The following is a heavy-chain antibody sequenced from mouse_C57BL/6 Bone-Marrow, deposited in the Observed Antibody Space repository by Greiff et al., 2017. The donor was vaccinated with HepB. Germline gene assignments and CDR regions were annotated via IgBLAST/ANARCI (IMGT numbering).Heavy chain of an antibody. CDR3: ARRGLVAWFAY. J-gene: IGHJ3*01. CDR1: GFTFSSYG. Sequence: DVKLVESGGDLVKPGGSLKLSCAASGFTFSSYGMSWVRQTPDKRLEWVATISSGGSYTYYPDSVKGRFTISRDNAKNTLYLQMSSLKSEDTAMYYCARRGLVAWFAYWGQGTLVTVSA. CDR2: ISSGGSYT. V-gene: IGHV5-6*02.